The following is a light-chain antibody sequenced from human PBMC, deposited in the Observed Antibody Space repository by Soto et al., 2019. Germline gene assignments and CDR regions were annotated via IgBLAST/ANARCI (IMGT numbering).Light chain of an antibody. CDR3: SSYAGSNSVV. CDR2: DVS. V-gene: IGLV2-8*01. CDR1: SSDVGGYNY. J-gene: IGLJ2*01. Sequence: QSALTQPPSASGSPGQSVTISCTGTSSDVGGYNYVSWYQQHPGKAPKLIIYDVSKRPSGVPDRFSGSKSGNTASLIVSGLQAEDEADYYCSSYAGSNSVVFGGGTKLTVL.